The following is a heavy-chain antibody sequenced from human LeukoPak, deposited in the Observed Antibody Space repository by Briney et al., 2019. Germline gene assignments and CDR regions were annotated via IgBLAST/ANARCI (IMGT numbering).Heavy chain of an antibody. J-gene: IGHJ4*02. CDR1: GYPFTGYY. CDR2: INPNSGFT. CDR3: ARDLSAVEGSEY. D-gene: IGHD6-6*01. Sequence: GASVKVSCKASGYPFTGYYLHWVRQAPGQGLEWMGWINPNSGFTNYAQKFQGRVTMTRDTSISTAYMELSRLRSDDTAVYYCARDLSAVEGSEYWGRGTLVTVSS. V-gene: IGHV1-2*02.